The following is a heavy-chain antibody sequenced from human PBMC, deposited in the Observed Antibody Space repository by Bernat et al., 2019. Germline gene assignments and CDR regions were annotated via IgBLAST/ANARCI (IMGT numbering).Heavy chain of an antibody. Sequence: QVQLVESGGGVVQPGRSLRLSCAASGFTFSSYGMHWVRQAPGKGLEWVAVISYDGSNKYYADSVKGRFTISRDNSKNTLYLQMNSLRAEDTAVYYCAKAPRSSGWPKVTYYFDYWGQGTLVTVSS. CDR1: GFTFSSYG. CDR3: AKAPRSSGWPKVTYYFDY. D-gene: IGHD6-19*01. CDR2: ISYDGSNK. V-gene: IGHV3-30*18. J-gene: IGHJ4*02.